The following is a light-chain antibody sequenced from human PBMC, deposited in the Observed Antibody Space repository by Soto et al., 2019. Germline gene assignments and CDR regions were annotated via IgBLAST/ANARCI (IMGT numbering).Light chain of an antibody. Sequence: DIQLVQSPSSVSASVGDTVTITCRATQHISSWLAWYQQKPGKAPNLLIYVASTLQSGVPSRFSGNGSGTYFTLTISSLQPEDFATYYCQQANSFPITFAQGTRLEIK. J-gene: IGKJ5*01. CDR3: QQANSFPIT. CDR2: VAS. CDR1: QHISSW. V-gene: IGKV1-12*01.